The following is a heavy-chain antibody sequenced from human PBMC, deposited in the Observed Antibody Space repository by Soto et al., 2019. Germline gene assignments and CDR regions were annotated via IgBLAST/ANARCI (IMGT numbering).Heavy chain of an antibody. CDR1: GFTVSSNY. J-gene: IGHJ4*02. Sequence: GGSLRLSCAASGFTVSSNYMSWVRQAPGKGLEYVSSISINGGSTHYADSVKGRFTISRDNSKNTQYLQMSSLRADDTALYYCVKGEYYYDSSGYYPFDYWGQGTLVTVSS. CDR3: VKGEYYYDSSGYYPFDY. D-gene: IGHD3-22*01. V-gene: IGHV3-64D*06. CDR2: ISINGGST.